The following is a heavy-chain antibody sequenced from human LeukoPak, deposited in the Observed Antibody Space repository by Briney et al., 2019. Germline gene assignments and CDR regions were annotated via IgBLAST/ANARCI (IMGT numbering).Heavy chain of an antibody. CDR3: ATYLGTGYGMDV. J-gene: IGHJ6*02. CDR2: ISSSSSYI. Sequence: GGSLRLSCAASGFTFRTYSMNWVRQAPGKGLEWVSSISSSSSYIYYADSVKGRFTISRDNAKNSLYLQMNSLRAEDTAVYYCATYLGTGYGMDVWGQGTTVTFSS. CDR1: GFTFRTYS. V-gene: IGHV3-21*01.